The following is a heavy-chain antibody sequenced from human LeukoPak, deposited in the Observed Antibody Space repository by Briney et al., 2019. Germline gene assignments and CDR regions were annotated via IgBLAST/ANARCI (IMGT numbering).Heavy chain of an antibody. CDR1: GFTFSSYA. J-gene: IGHJ4*02. Sequence: GGSLRLSCAASGFTFSSYARHWVRQAPGKGLEWVAVISYDGSNKYYADSVKGRFTISRDNSKNTLYLQMNSLRAEDAAVYYCARGGGAYYDSSGYHSLDYWGQGTLVTVSS. CDR2: ISYDGSNK. D-gene: IGHD3-22*01. CDR3: ARGGGAYYDSSGYHSLDY. V-gene: IGHV3-30*01.